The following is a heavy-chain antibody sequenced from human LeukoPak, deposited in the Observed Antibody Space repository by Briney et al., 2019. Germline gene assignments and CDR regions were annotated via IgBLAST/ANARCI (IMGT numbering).Heavy chain of an antibody. CDR1: GFTFDDYA. Sequence: GGSLRLSCAASGFTFDDYAMHWVRQAPGKGLEWVSGISWNSGSIGYVDSVKGRFTISRDNAKNSLYLQMNSLRAEDTALYYCAKASGSPLFDYWGQGTLVTVSS. D-gene: IGHD3-10*01. CDR3: AKASGSPLFDY. J-gene: IGHJ4*02. V-gene: IGHV3-9*01. CDR2: ISWNSGSI.